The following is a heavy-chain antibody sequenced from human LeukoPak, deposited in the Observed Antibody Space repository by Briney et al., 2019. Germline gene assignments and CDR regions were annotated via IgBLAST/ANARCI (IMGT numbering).Heavy chain of an antibody. V-gene: IGHV4-4*07. CDR2: IYTSGST. CDR1: GGSISSYY. J-gene: IGHJ4*02. CDR3: ARDVLPHKYYDFWSGYSMFDY. Sequence: SETLSLTCTVSGGSISSYYWSWIRQPAGKGLEWIGRIYTSGSTNYNPSLKSRVTMSVDTSKNQSSLKLSSVTAADTAVYYCARDVLPHKYYDFWSGYSMFDYWGQGTLVTVSS. D-gene: IGHD3-3*01.